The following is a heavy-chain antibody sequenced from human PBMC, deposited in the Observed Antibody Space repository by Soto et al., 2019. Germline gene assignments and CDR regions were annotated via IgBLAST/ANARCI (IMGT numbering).Heavy chain of an antibody. CDR1: GFTFRGYA. CDR2: IALDGNNK. Sequence: QVHLVESGGGVVHPGRSLRLSCAASGFTFRGYAIHWVRQAPGKGLEWVAVIALDGNNKYYADSVRGRFTICRDNSKDTLYLQMNRMTAEDTAVYYLARYSFITMVRVGHFSCYGMDVWGQWTTVTVSS. D-gene: IGHD3-10*01. J-gene: IGHJ6*02. V-gene: IGHV3-30-3*01. CDR3: ARYSFITMVRVGHFSCYGMDV.